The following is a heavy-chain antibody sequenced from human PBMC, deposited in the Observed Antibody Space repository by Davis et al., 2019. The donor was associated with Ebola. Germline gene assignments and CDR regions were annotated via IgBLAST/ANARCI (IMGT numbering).Heavy chain of an antibody. CDR2: ISSSSSYI. V-gene: IGHV3-21*04. CDR1: GFTFSSYS. D-gene: IGHD2-2*01. J-gene: IGHJ5*02. CDR3: ARAATPGYCSSTSCWGWFDP. Sequence: PGGSLRLSCAASGFTFSSYSMNWVRQAPGKGLEWVSSISSSSSYIYYADSVKGRFTISRDNAKNSLYLQMNSLRDEDTAVYYCARAATPGYCSSTSCWGWFDPWGQGTLVTVSS.